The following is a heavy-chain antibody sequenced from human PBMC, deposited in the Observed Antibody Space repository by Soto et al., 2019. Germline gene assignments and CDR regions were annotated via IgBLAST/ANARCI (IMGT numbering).Heavy chain of an antibody. Sequence: GWSLRLSCASSVFTFISYGMHWVRQAPGKGLEWVAVISYDGSNKYYADSVKGRFTISRDNSKNTLYLQMNSLRAEDTAVYYCAKDRGDTAGYYYYGMDVWGQGTTVTVSS. J-gene: IGHJ6*02. D-gene: IGHD5-18*01. CDR3: AKDRGDTAGYYYYGMDV. V-gene: IGHV3-30*18. CDR1: VFTFISYG. CDR2: ISYDGSNK.